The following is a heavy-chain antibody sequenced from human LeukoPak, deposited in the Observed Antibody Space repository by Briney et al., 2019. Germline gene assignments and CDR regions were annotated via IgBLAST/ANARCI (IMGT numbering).Heavy chain of an antibody. CDR3: AKGGRYYYYYMDV. CDR1: GYTFSSYA. CDR2: ISGSGGST. J-gene: IGHJ6*03. Sequence: PGGSLRLSCAASGYTFSSYAMSWVRQAPGKGLEWVSAISGSGGSTYYADSVKGRFTISRDNSKNTLYLQMNSLRAEDTAVYYCAKGGRYYYYYMDVWGKGTTVTVSS. D-gene: IGHD1-26*01. V-gene: IGHV3-23*01.